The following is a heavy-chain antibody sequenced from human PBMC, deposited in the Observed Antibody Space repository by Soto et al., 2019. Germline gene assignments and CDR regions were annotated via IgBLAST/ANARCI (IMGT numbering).Heavy chain of an antibody. J-gene: IGHJ6*02. CDR3: ARVGSDEDYYYGMDV. CDR2: IWYDGSNK. Sequence: GGSLRLSCAASGFTFSSYAMSWVRQAPGKGLEWVAVIWYDGSNKYYADSVKGRFTISRDNSKNTLYLQMTSLRAEDTAVYYCARVGSDEDYYYGMDVWGQGTTVTVSS. D-gene: IGHD6-19*01. V-gene: IGHV3-33*08. CDR1: GFTFSSYA.